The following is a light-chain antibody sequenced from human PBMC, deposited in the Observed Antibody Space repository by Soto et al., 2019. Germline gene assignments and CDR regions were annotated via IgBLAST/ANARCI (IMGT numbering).Light chain of an antibody. Sequence: EVVLTQSSATLSLPPGEIATLSCRASQGTSSSIAWFQQKPGQAPRLLLYHTSTRAINIPPRFSGGGSGTDFTLTISSLQPEDFATYYCHHRNGRPPITCGQGTQREIK. CDR1: QGTSSS. CDR3: HHRNGRPPIT. V-gene: IGKV3-11*01. CDR2: HTS. J-gene: IGKJ5*01.